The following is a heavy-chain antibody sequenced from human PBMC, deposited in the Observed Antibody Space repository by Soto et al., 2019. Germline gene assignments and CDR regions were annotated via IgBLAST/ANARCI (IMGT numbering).Heavy chain of an antibody. Sequence: QVQLVESGGGVVQPGTSLRLSCVGSGFTFRSYVIHWVRQAPGKGLEWVALTSYDGSNTDYDDSVKGRFTISRDDSRNTVDLQMDSLRLEATALYYCARWGRTGGLDVWGQGTLVSVSS. CDR2: TSYDGSNT. CDR1: GFTFRSYV. J-gene: IGHJ4*02. D-gene: IGHD3-16*01. CDR3: ARWGRTGGLDV. V-gene: IGHV3-33*05.